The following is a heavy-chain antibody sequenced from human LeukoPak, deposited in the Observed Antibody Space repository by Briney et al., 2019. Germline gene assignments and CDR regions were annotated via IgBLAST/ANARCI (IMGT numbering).Heavy chain of an antibody. V-gene: IGHV4-59*01. D-gene: IGHD6-19*01. CDR3: ARDKHSSGGYYYYYMDV. Sequence: SETLSLTCTVSGGSISSYYWSWIRQPPGKGLEWIGYIYYSGSTNYNPSLQSRVTISVDTSKNQFSLKLSSVTAADTAVYYCARDKHSSGGYYYYYMDVWGKGTTVTVSS. CDR2: IYYSGST. J-gene: IGHJ6*03. CDR1: GGSISSYY.